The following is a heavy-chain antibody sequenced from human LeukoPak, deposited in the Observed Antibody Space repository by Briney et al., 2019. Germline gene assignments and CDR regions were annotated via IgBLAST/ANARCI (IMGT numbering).Heavy chain of an antibody. J-gene: IGHJ6*03. CDR2: ISGSGGST. CDR1: GFIFSSYV. Sequence: GGSLRLSCAASGFIFSSYVMSWVRQAPGKGLGWGSVISGSGGSTYYADSVKGRFTISRDNSKNTLYLQMNSLRAEDTAVYYCAKDGTIFGVVTQYYYYMDVWGKGTTVTVSS. V-gene: IGHV3-23*01. D-gene: IGHD3-3*01. CDR3: AKDGTIFGVVTQYYYYMDV.